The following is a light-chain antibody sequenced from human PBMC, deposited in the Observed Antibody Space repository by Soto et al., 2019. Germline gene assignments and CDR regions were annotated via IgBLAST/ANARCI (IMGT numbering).Light chain of an antibody. CDR3: DSFTSRRPFV. V-gene: IGLV2-14*01. J-gene: IGLJ1*01. Sequence: QSALTQPASVSGSPGQSITISCTGTSSDVGGYDYVSWYQQQSGKAPKLIIYEVSSRPSGVSNRFSGSKSGNTASLTISGLQADDGAYYYCDSFTSRRPFVFGVGTKLTVL. CDR2: EVS. CDR1: SSDVGGYDY.